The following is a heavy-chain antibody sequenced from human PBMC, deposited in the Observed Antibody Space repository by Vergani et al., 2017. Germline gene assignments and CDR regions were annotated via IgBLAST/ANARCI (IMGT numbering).Heavy chain of an antibody. J-gene: IGHJ4*02. V-gene: IGHV4-61*02. CDR3: ARGSCLGGSCYKPLFDY. Sequence: QVQLQESGPGLVKPSQTLSLTCTVSGGSINSHNYFWSWIRQPAGKGLEWIGRIHTSGSTNSNPSLKSRVTMSEDTSKNQFSLHLTSVTAADTAVYFCARGSCLGGSCYKPLFDYWGQGILVTVSS. D-gene: IGHD2-15*01. CDR2: IHTSGST. CDR1: GGSINSHNYF.